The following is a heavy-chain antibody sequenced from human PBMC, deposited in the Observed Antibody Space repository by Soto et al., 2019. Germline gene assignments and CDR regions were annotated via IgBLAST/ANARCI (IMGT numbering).Heavy chain of an antibody. V-gene: IGHV4-61*01. J-gene: IGHJ4*02. CDR1: GVSVISGNCY. CDR3: FSSRGY. CDR2: IYYSGST. D-gene: IGHD3-10*01. Sequence: PSETQSLTCSVSGVSVISGNCYWHWIRQPPGKGLEWIGHIYYSGSTNYNPSLKSRVTISLDMSKNQFSLKLSSVTAADTAVYYCFSSRGYWGQGTLVTVSS.